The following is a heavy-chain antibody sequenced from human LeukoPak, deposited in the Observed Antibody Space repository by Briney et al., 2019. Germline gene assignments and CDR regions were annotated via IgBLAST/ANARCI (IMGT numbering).Heavy chain of an antibody. CDR2: ISRSSSEI. CDR1: GFTLSSHP. Sequence: QTGGSLRLSCAASGFTLSSHPMNWVRQAPGKGREWVSDISRSSSEILYTDSVAGRFTLSRDNAKNSVYLQMNSLRVEDTAVYYCARDSGWFGRNYYYYYMDVWGKGTTVTVSS. D-gene: IGHD3-10*01. V-gene: IGHV3-48*01. CDR3: ARDSGWFGRNYYYYYMDV. J-gene: IGHJ6*03.